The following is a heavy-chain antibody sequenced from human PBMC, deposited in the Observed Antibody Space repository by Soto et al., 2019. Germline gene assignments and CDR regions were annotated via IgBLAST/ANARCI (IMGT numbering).Heavy chain of an antibody. J-gene: IGHJ4*02. CDR2: ISAYNGNT. D-gene: IGHD3-3*01. CDR3: ARDFYDFWSGYEVDYFDY. CDR1: GYTFTSYG. Sequence: ASVKVSCKASGYTFTSYGISWVRQAPGQGLEWMGWISAYNGNTNYAQKLQGRVTMTTDTSTSTAYMEPRSLRSDDTAVYYCARDFYDFWSGYEVDYFDYWGQGTLVTVSS. V-gene: IGHV1-18*01.